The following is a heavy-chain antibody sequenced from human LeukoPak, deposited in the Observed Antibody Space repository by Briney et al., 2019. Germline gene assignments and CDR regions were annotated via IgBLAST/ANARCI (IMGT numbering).Heavy chain of an antibody. CDR2: IRYDESDK. CDR1: GFTFSSYW. V-gene: IGHV3-30*02. D-gene: IGHD3-10*01. CDR3: ATYYYASGNYYNYIYY. Sequence: PGGSLRLSCADPGFTFSSYWMTWVRQAPGKGLEWVAFIRYDESDKKYKDSVKGRFTVSKDNSKNTVSLQMHSLRVEDTAVYFCATYYYASGNYYNYIYYWGQGALVTVSS. J-gene: IGHJ4*02.